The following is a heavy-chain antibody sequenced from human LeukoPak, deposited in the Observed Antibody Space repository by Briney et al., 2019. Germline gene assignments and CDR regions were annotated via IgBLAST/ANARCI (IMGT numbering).Heavy chain of an antibody. D-gene: IGHD6-19*01. CDR3: ASDAYQYSSGWYDFDY. V-gene: IGHV3-23*01. CDR2: ISASGGST. J-gene: IGHJ4*02. CDR1: GFTFSSYA. Sequence: PGGSLRLSCAASGFTFSSYAMTWVRQAPGQGLEWVSAISASGGSTYYADSVKGRFTISRDNSKNTLYLQMNSLRAEDTAVYYCASDAYQYSSGWYDFDYWGQGTLVTVSS.